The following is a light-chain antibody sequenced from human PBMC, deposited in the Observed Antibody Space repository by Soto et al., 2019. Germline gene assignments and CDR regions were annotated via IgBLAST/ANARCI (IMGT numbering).Light chain of an antibody. CDR3: QQSYSTLRT. J-gene: IGKJ1*01. Sequence: DIQMTQSPSTLSASVGDRVTITCRASQSISSWLAWYQQKPGKAPKLLIYKASSLESGVPSRFRGSGSGTEFTLTISSLQPEDFATYYCQQSYSTLRTFGQGTKVDIK. V-gene: IGKV1-5*03. CDR2: KAS. CDR1: QSISSW.